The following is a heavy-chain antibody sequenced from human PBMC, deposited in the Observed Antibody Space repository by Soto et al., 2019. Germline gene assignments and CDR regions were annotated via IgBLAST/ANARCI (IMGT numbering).Heavy chain of an antibody. J-gene: IGHJ6*02. CDR1: GGSISSGGYY. D-gene: IGHD2-2*01. CDR3: ARGGVVVPAAMSPSYGMDV. V-gene: IGHV4-31*03. CDR2: IYYSGST. Sequence: TLSLTCTVSGGSISSGGYYWSWIRQHPGKGLEWIGYIYYSGSTYYNPSLKSRVTISVDTSKNQFSLKLSSVTAADTAVYYCARGGVVVPAAMSPSYGMDVWGQGTTVTVS.